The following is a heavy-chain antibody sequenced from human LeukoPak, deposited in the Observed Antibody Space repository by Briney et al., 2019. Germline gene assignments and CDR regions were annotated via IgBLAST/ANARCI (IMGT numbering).Heavy chain of an antibody. CDR3: ASRGRAGDY. CDR1: AGSFSGYY. J-gene: IGHJ4*02. D-gene: IGHD3-10*01. V-gene: IGHV4-34*01. Sequence: SDTLSLTCAVYAGSFSGYYWSWIRQPPGKGLEWIGEINPSGSTNYNPSLKSRVTISVDTSKNQFSLKLSSVTAADTAVYYCASRGRAGDYWGQGTLVTVSS. CDR2: INPSGST.